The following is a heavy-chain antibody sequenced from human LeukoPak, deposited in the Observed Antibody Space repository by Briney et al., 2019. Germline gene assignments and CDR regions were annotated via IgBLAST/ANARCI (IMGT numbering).Heavy chain of an antibody. CDR1: GFTLSDFD. J-gene: IGHJ3*02. D-gene: IGHD7-27*01. V-gene: IGHV3-13*01. Sequence: GGSLRLLCAACGFTLSDFDMHWVRQTTERGLEWGPTHGNGGDSYYPGSGKGRFTISRENAKNSLYRHITSPRPVATAVYYCARAIWGLGLPFDIWGQGTTVTVSS. CDR3: ARAIWGLGLPFDI. CDR2: HGNGGDS.